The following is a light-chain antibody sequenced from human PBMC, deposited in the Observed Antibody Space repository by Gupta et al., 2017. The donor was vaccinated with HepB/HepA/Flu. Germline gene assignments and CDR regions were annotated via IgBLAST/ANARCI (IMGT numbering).Light chain of an antibody. Sequence: DFVMTQSPDSLAVSLGERATINCKSSQTFLYTPNNRNYLAWYQQKPGQPPKLLIYWASTRESGVPDRFNGSGSATDFTLTISSLQAEDVAVYYCQQERRPPSNFGQGTKMEIK. J-gene: IGKJ2*02. CDR2: WAS. V-gene: IGKV4-1*01. CDR3: QQERRPPSN. CDR1: QTFLYTPNNRNY.